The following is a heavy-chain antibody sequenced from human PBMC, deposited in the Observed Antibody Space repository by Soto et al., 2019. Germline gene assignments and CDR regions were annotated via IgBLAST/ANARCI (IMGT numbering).Heavy chain of an antibody. V-gene: IGHV3-30*18. D-gene: IGHD5-12*01. CDR3: AKGIGYRGSEVWYFDL. CDR1: GFTFSTCG. Sequence: QVQLVESGGGVVQPGRSLRLSCAASGFTFSTCGMHWVRQAPGKGLEWVALTSYHGNKEYYADSVKGRFTISRDNSKNTLYMQMNSLRAEHTAVYYCAKGIGYRGSEVWYFDLWGRGTMVTESS. CDR2: TSYHGNKE. J-gene: IGHJ2*01.